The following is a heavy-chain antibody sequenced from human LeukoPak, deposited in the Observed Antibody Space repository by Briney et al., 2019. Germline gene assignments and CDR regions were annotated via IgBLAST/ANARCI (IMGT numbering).Heavy chain of an antibody. J-gene: IGHJ4*02. CDR2: IYYSGST. CDR3: ARGGVVVVAVPYYFDY. V-gene: IGHV4-31*11. D-gene: IGHD2-15*01. CDR1: GGSFSGYY. Sequence: ASETLSLTCAVYGGSFSGYYWSWIRQHPGKGLEWIGYIYYSGSTYYNPSLKSRVTISVDTSKNQFSLKLSSVTAADTAVYYRARGGVVVVAVPYYFDYWGQGTLVTVSS.